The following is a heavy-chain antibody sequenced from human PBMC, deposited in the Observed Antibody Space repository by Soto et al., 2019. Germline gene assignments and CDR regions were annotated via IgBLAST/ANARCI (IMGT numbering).Heavy chain of an antibody. D-gene: IGHD3-9*01. J-gene: IGHJ4*02. Sequence: SETLSLTCTVSGGSVSSSSYYWGWVRQPPGKGLEWIRSVYYSGSTYHNPSLESRVTISVDKSKNQFSLKLMSLSAADTAVYYCGRLEGLATISYYFDYWGQGALVTVSS. CDR2: VYYSGST. CDR3: GRLEGLATISYYFDY. V-gene: IGHV4-39*01. CDR1: GGSVSSSSYY.